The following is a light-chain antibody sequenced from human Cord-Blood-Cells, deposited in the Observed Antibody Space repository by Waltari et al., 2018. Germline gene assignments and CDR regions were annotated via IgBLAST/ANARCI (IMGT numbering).Light chain of an antibody. J-gene: IGLJ3*02. V-gene: IGLV2-11*01. Sequence: HSALTQPLSVSGSPGPSVPIPCTGTSSDVGVYNFLPWYQQHPGKATKLMIYDVSKWPSGVPDRFSGSKSGNTASLTISGLQAEDEADYYCCSYAGSYTLVFGGGTKLTVL. CDR3: CSYAGSYTLV. CDR1: SSDVGVYNF. CDR2: DVS.